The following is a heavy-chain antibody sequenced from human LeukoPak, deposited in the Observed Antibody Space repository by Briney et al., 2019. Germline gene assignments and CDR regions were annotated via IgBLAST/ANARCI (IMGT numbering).Heavy chain of an antibody. CDR1: GYTFTGYY. D-gene: IGHD3-22*01. Sequence: ASVKVSCKASGYTFTGYYMHWVRQAPGQGLEWMGWMNPNSGGTNYAQKFQGRVTITRDTAITTAYMELSRLRADDTAVYYCARALYYYHYWGQGTLVTVSS. CDR3: ARALYYYHY. CDR2: MNPNSGGT. V-gene: IGHV1-2*02. J-gene: IGHJ4*02.